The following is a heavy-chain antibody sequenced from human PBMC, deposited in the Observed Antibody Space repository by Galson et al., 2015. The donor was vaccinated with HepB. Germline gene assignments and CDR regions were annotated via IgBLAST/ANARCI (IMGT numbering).Heavy chain of an antibody. D-gene: IGHD3-10*01. J-gene: IGHJ4*02. V-gene: IGHV3-23*01. CDR2: ISGSGGST. CDR3: AKANLHGEYYFDY. Sequence: SLRFSCAASGFTFSSYAMSWVRQAPGKGLEWVSAISGSGGSTYYAGSVKGRFTISRDNSKNTLYLQMNSLRAEDTAVYYCAKANLHGEYYFDYWGQGTLVTVSS. CDR1: GFTFSSYA.